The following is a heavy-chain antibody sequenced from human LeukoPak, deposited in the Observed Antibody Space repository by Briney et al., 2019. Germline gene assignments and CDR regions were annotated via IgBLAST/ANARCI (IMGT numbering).Heavy chain of an antibody. Sequence: ETLSLTCAVYGGSFSGYYWSWIRQPPGKGLEWIGEINHSGSTNYNPSLKSRVTISVDTSKNQFSLKLSSVTAADTAVYYCARVPRESSSWLYYFDYWGQGTLVTVSS. V-gene: IGHV4-34*01. CDR3: ARVPRESSSWLYYFDY. CDR2: INHSGST. D-gene: IGHD6-13*01. J-gene: IGHJ4*02. CDR1: GGSFSGYY.